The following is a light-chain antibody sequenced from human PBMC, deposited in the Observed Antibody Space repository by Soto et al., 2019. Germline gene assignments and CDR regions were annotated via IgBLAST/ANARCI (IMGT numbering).Light chain of an antibody. CDR2: DAS. Sequence: EIVLTQSPATLSLSPGERATLFCRASQSVSSYFAWYQQKPGQAPNLLIYDASNRATGIPARFSGSWSGTDFTLTISSLEPEDFAVYYCQQRSNWPLTFGQGTRLEIK. CDR1: QSVSSY. J-gene: IGKJ5*01. CDR3: QQRSNWPLT. V-gene: IGKV3-11*01.